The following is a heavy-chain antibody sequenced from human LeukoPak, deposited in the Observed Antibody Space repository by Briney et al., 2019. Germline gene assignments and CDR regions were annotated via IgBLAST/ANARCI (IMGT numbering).Heavy chain of an antibody. CDR3: AKRSDYGGNWDYFDS. V-gene: IGHV3-23*01. CDR2: ISVSGGST. CDR1: GFTFSSYG. J-gene: IGHJ4*02. D-gene: IGHD4-23*01. Sequence: GGSLRLSCAASGFTFSSYGMSWVRQAPGKGLEWVSAISVSGGSTYYADSVKGRFTISRDNSKNTLYLQMNSLRAGDTAVYYCAKRSDYGGNWDYFDSWGQGTPVTVSS.